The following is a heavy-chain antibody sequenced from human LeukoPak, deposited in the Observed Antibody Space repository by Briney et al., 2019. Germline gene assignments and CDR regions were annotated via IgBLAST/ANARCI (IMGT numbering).Heavy chain of an antibody. V-gene: IGHV3-30-3*01. CDR1: GFTFSSYA. D-gene: IGHD1-26*01. CDR3: ARVGGSYGPFDY. CDR2: ISYDGSNK. Sequence: GGSLRLSCAASGFTFSSYAMSWVRQAPGKGLEWVAVISYDGSNKYYADSVKGRFTISRDNAKNSLYLQMNSLRAEDTAVYYCARVGGSYGPFDYWGQGTLVTVSS. J-gene: IGHJ4*02.